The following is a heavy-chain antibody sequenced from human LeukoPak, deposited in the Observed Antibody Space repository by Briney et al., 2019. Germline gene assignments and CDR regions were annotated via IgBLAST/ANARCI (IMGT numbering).Heavy chain of an antibody. CDR2: IRSNAYGGTR. D-gene: IGHD1-26*01. J-gene: IGHJ4*02. CDR1: GFTFGDYG. V-gene: IGHV3-49*04. CDR3: TTDGVGVEGATYDN. Sequence: GGSLRLSCAASGFTFGDYGMTWVRQAPGKGLEWVSFIRSNAYGGTREYAASVKGRFTISRDDSKNTLYLQMNSLKTEDTAVYYCTTDGVGVEGATYDNWGQGTLVSVSS.